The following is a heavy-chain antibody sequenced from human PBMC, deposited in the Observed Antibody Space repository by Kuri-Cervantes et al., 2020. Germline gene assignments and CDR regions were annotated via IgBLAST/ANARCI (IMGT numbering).Heavy chain of an antibody. CDR3: ARGHNVFDY. D-gene: IGHD1-1*01. V-gene: IGHV3-7*01. CDR1: GFTFSSYG. CDR2: IKQDGSEK. Sequence: GGSLRLSCAASGFTFSSYGTHWVRQAPGKGLEWVANIKQDGSEKYYVDSVRGRFTISRDNAKNSLYLQMTSLRAEDTAVYYCARGHNVFDYWGQGTLVTVSS. J-gene: IGHJ4*02.